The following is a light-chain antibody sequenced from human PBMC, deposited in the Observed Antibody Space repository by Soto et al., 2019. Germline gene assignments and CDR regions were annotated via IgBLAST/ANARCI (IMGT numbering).Light chain of an antibody. CDR2: GAS. Sequence: IQMTQSPSSLSASVGDSVTITCRASQGVDSDLSWYQQRPGKDPKLLIYGASNLHSGVPSRFSGRRSGTLFTLAISRLQPEDVATCCCQQRYSTLVLTFGGGTKVELK. CDR1: QGVDSD. J-gene: IGKJ4*01. V-gene: IGKV1-39*01. CDR3: QQRYSTLVLT.